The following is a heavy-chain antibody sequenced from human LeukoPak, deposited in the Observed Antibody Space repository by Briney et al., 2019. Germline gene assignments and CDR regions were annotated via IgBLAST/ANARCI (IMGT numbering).Heavy chain of an antibody. J-gene: IGHJ4*02. CDR1: GGSFSGYY. D-gene: IGHD3-10*01. CDR2: INHSGST. Sequence: SETLSLTCAVYGGSFSGYYWSWIRQPPGKGLEWIGEINHSGSTNYNPSLKSRVTISVDTSKNQFSLKLSSVTAADTAVYYCALERMVRGVINGYWGQGTLVTVSS. V-gene: IGHV4-34*01. CDR3: ALERMVRGVINGY.